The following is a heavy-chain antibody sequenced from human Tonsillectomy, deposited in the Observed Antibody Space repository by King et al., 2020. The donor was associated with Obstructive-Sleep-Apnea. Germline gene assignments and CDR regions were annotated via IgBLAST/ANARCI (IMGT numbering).Heavy chain of an antibody. CDR2: IRYDGSNK. CDR1: GFTLSNYG. V-gene: IGHV3-30*02. Sequence: VQLVESGGGVVQPGGSLRLSCAASGFTLSNYGIHWVRQAPGKGLEWVAFIRYDGSNKYYADSVKGRLTISRDNSKNTLYLQMNSLRAEDTAVYYCAKDHGYSYGFDYWGQGTLVTVSS. D-gene: IGHD5-18*01. CDR3: AKDHGYSYGFDY. J-gene: IGHJ4*02.